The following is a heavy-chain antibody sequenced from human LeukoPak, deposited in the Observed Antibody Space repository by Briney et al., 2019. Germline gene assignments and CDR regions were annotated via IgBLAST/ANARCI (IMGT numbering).Heavy chain of an antibody. CDR1: GFTFSSYA. Sequence: GGSLRLSCAASGFTFSSYAMSWVRQAPGKGLEWVSAISGSGGSTYYADSVKGRFTISRDNSKNTLYLQMNSLGAEDTAVYYCAKGYRLPEVLRYFDWLHDAFDIWGQGTMVTVSS. J-gene: IGHJ3*02. V-gene: IGHV3-23*01. CDR3: AKGYRLPEVLRYFDWLHDAFDI. CDR2: ISGSGGST. D-gene: IGHD3-9*01.